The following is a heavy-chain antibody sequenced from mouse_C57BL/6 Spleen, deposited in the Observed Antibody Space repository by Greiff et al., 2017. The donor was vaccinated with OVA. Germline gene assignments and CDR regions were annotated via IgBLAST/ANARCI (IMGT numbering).Heavy chain of an antibody. Sequence: EVQLVESGGGLVKPGGSLKLSCAASGFTFSSYAMSWVRQTPEKRLEWVATISDGGSYTYYPDNVKGRFTISRDNAKNNLYLQMSHLKSEDTAMYYCARDYSNLSWFAYWGQGTLVTVSA. D-gene: IGHD2-5*01. V-gene: IGHV5-4*01. CDR1: GFTFSSYA. CDR2: ISDGGSYT. CDR3: ARDYSNLSWFAY. J-gene: IGHJ3*01.